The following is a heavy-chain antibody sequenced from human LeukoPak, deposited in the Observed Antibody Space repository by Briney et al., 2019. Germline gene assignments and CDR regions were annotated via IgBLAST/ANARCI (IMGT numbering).Heavy chain of an antibody. V-gene: IGHV4-59*08. J-gene: IGHJ4*02. CDR3: ARHTGSGYLLSY. CDR1: GGSISSYY. D-gene: IGHD3-3*01. Sequence: PSETLSLTCTVSGGSISSYYWSWIRQPPGKGLEWIGYIYSSGSTNYSPSPKSRVTISVDTSKNQFSLKLSSVTAADTAVYYCARHTGSGYLLSYWGQGTLVTVSS. CDR2: IYSSGST.